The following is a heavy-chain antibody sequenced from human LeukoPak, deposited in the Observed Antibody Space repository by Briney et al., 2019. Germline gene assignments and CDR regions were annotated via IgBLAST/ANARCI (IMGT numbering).Heavy chain of an antibody. V-gene: IGHV1-69*05. D-gene: IGHD3-22*01. CDR3: ARVQYYYDSSGYYLNWFDP. J-gene: IGHJ5*02. Sequence: ASVKVSCKASGYTFTSYDINWVRQATGQGLEWMGGIIPIFGTANYAQKFQGRVTITTDESTSTAYMELSSLRSEDTAVYYCARVQYYYDSSGYYLNWFDPWGQGTLVTVSS. CDR1: GYTFTSYD. CDR2: IIPIFGTA.